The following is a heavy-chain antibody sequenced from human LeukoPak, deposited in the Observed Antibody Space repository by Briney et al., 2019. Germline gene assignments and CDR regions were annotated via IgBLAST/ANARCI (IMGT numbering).Heavy chain of an antibody. J-gene: IGHJ4*02. Sequence: SETLSPTCTVSGGSISSGGYYWSWIRQHPGKGLEWIGYIYYSGSTYYNPSLKSRVTISVDTSKNQFSLKLSSVTAADTAVYYCATGWSGYSNYDYWGQGTLVTVSS. CDR1: GGSISSGGYY. V-gene: IGHV4-31*03. CDR3: ATGWSGYSNYDY. D-gene: IGHD3-3*01. CDR2: IYYSGST.